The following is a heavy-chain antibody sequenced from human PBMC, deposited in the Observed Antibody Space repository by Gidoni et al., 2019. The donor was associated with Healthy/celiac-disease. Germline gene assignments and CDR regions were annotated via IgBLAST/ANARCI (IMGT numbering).Heavy chain of an antibody. V-gene: IGHV3-64D*06. CDR1: GFPFRSYA. J-gene: IGHJ4*02. CDR2: ISSNGGST. D-gene: IGHD3-10*01. CDR3: VKVAWFGESPLDDY. Sequence: EVQLVESGGGLVQPGGSLRLSCSASGFPFRSYAMHWVRQAPGKGLEYVSAISSNGGSTYYADSVKGRFTISRDNSKNTLYLQMSSLRAEDTAVYYCVKVAWFGESPLDDYWGQGTLVTVSS.